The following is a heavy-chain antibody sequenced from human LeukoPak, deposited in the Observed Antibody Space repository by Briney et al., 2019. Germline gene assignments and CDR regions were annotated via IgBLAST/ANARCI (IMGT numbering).Heavy chain of an antibody. J-gene: IGHJ4*02. CDR3: ARDPSGSYPDY. Sequence: ASVKVSCKASGYTFTGYYMHWVRQAPGQGLEWMGWINPSSGGTNYAQKFQGRVTMTRDTSISTAYMELSRLRPDDTAVYYCARDPSGSYPDYWGQGTLVTVSS. CDR2: INPSSGGT. V-gene: IGHV1-2*02. CDR1: GYTFTGYY. D-gene: IGHD1-26*01.